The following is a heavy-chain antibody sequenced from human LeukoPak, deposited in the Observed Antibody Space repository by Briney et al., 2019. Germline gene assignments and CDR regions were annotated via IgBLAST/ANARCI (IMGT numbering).Heavy chain of an antibody. Sequence: GGSLRLSCAASGFTFSSYWMSWVRQAPGKGLEWVANIKQDGSEKYYVDSVKGRFTISRDNAKNSLYLQMNSLRAEDTAVYYCARVGVVGLSSGWYGDYFDYWGQGTLVTVSS. J-gene: IGHJ4*02. CDR3: ARVGVVGLSSGWYGDYFDY. CDR1: GFTFSSYW. CDR2: IKQDGSEK. V-gene: IGHV3-7*01. D-gene: IGHD6-19*01.